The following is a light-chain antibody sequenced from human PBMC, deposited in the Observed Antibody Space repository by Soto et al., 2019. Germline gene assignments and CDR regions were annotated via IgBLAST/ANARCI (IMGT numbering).Light chain of an antibody. CDR1: QSISTY. J-gene: IGKJ5*01. CDR3: QQSYSTLSIT. Sequence: DIQMPKSISYLPATVGDRDTITRRAGQSISTYLNWYQQKPGKAPKLLIYAASSLQSGVPSRFSGSVSGTDFTLTISSLQPEYFATYYCQQSYSTLSITFGQGTRLEIK. V-gene: IGKV1-39*01. CDR2: AAS.